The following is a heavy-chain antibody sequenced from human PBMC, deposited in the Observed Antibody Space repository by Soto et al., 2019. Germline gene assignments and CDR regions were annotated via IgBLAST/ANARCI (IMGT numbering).Heavy chain of an antibody. CDR2: VYHSGSA. Sequence: PSETLSLTCTVSGGSINTYYWTWIRQPPGKGLEWIGYVYHSGSASYNPSLKSRVSISVDTSKNQFSLKLSSVTAADTAVYYCARDIGTSWHWFDPWGQGTLVTVSS. J-gene: IGHJ5*02. CDR1: GGSINTYY. D-gene: IGHD1-26*01. CDR3: ARDIGTSWHWFDP. V-gene: IGHV4-59*01.